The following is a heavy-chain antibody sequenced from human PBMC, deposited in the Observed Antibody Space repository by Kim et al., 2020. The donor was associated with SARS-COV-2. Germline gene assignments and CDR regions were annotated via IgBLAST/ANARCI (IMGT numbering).Heavy chain of an antibody. D-gene: IGHD6-13*01. J-gene: IGHJ5*02. Sequence: NYNPSLKSRVTISVDTSKNQFSLKLSSVTAADTAVYYCARGQYSSRFDPWGQGTLVTVSS. CDR3: ARGQYSSRFDP. V-gene: IGHV4-34*01.